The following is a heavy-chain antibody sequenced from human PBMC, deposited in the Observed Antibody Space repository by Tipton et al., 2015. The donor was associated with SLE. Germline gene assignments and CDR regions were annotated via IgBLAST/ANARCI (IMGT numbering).Heavy chain of an antibody. V-gene: IGHV4-38-2*01. CDR3: ARSHGPFDH. CDR2: IYESGST. D-gene: IGHD2-8*01. CDR1: GYSISNGYL. Sequence: TLSLTCDVTGYSISNGYLWGWVRQPPGKGLEWLATIYESGSTYYNPPLKSRVTISADMSKNQFSLKVDSVTAADTAVYYCARSHGPFDHWGPGVLVTVTS. J-gene: IGHJ4*02.